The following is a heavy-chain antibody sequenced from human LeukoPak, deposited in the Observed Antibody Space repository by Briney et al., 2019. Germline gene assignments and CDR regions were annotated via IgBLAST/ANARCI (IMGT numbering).Heavy chain of an antibody. Sequence: GGSLRLSCAASGFTVSSNYMSWVRQAPGKGLEWVSVIYSGGSTYYADSVRGRFTISRDNSKNTLYLQMNSLRAEDTAVYYCARGDFWRGFYTVDWGQGTQVTVSS. J-gene: IGHJ4*02. CDR2: IYSGGST. V-gene: IGHV3-53*01. CDR3: ARGDFWRGFYTVD. CDR1: GFTVSSNY. D-gene: IGHD3-3*01.